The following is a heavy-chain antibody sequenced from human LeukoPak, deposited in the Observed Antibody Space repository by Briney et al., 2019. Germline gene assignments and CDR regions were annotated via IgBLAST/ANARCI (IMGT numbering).Heavy chain of an antibody. CDR3: ARSSSWHAFDI. Sequence: SVKVSCKASGYTFTSYDINWVRQATGQGLEWMGRIIPIFGTANYAQKFQGRVTITTDESTSTAYMELSSLRSEDTAVYYCARSSSWHAFDIWGQGTMVTVSS. D-gene: IGHD6-13*01. CDR2: IIPIFGTA. CDR1: GYTFTSYD. J-gene: IGHJ3*02. V-gene: IGHV1-69*05.